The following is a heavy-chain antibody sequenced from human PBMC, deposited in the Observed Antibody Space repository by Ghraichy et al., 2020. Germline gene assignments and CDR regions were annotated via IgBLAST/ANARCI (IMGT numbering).Heavy chain of an antibody. D-gene: IGHD6-19*01. V-gene: IGHV4-39*02. CDR3: ARNSSSGWYATHFFYTGMDV. Sequence: SETLSLTCSVTGGSIGDNYYWVWIRQAPGRGLEWIGSSFYSGSAYYNPSLKSRVTISVDRSRNVFSLTLTSVTAADSAVYYCARNSSSGWYATHFFYTGMDVWGPGTAVIVSS. CDR1: GGSIGDNYY. J-gene: IGHJ6*02. CDR2: SFYSGSA.